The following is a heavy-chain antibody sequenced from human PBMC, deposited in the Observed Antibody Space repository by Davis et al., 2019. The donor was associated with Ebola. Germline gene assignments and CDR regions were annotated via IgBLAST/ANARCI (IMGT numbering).Heavy chain of an antibody. CDR1: GGSISSYY. D-gene: IGHD5-18*01. CDR2: IYYSGST. CDR3: ASQASIQLWARY. Sequence: SETLSLTCTVSGGSISSYYWGWIRQPPGKGLEWIGSIYYSGSTYYNPSLKSRVTISVDTSKNQFSLKLSSVTAADTAVYYCASQASIQLWARYWGQGTLVTVSS. V-gene: IGHV4-39*01. J-gene: IGHJ4*02.